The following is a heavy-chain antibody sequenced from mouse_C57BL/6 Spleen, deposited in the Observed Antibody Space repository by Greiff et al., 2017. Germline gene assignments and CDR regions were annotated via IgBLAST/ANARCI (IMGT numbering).Heavy chain of an antibody. Sequence: QVQLKESGAELVRPGASVTLSCKASGYTFTDYEMHWVKQTPVHGLEWIGAIDPETGGTAYNQKFKGKAILTADKSSSTAYMELRSLTSEDSAVYYCTRGDYDMDYWGQGTSVTVSS. CDR2: IDPETGGT. D-gene: IGHD2-4*01. J-gene: IGHJ4*01. CDR3: TRGDYDMDY. V-gene: IGHV1-15*01. CDR1: GYTFTDYE.